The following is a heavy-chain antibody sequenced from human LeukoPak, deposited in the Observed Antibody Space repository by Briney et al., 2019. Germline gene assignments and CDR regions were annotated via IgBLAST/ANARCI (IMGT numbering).Heavy chain of an antibody. D-gene: IGHD3-9*01. V-gene: IGHV4-34*01. CDR1: GGSFSGYY. Sequence: SETLSLTCAVYGGSFSGYYWSWIRQPPGKGLEWIGEINHSGSTNYNPSLKSRVTISVDTSKNQFSLKLSSVTAADTAVYYCARGSDILTGAIDYWGQGTLVTVSS. J-gene: IGHJ4*02. CDR3: ARGSDILTGAIDY. CDR2: INHSGST.